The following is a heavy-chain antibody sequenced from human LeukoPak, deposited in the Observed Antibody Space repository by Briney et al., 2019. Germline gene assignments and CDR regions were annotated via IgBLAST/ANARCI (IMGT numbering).Heavy chain of an antibody. D-gene: IGHD4-17*01. J-gene: IGHJ3*02. CDR1: GYTFTGYY. V-gene: IGHV1-2*02. Sequence: GASVKVSCKASGYTFTGYYIHWVRQAPGQGLEWMGWINPNSGGTNYAQKFQGRVTMTRDTSISTAYMELSRLRSDDTAVYYCAVEDYGDYVVAFDIWGQGTMVTVSS. CDR2: INPNSGGT. CDR3: AVEDYGDYVVAFDI.